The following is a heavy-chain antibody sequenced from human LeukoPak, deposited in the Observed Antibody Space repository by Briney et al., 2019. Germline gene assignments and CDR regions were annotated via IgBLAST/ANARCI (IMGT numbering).Heavy chain of an antibody. Sequence: GGSLRLSCAASGLSLSSNNMHWVRQAPGGGLEWLSYISAGSGTVFSADSVKGRFSISRDNARESLFLQMNSLRVDDAAVYYCTKDLGLRRMIWGRGTLVIVSS. D-gene: IGHD1-14*01. CDR1: GLSLSSNN. J-gene: IGHJ2*01. V-gene: IGHV3-48*04. CDR3: TKDLGLRRMI. CDR2: ISAGSGTV.